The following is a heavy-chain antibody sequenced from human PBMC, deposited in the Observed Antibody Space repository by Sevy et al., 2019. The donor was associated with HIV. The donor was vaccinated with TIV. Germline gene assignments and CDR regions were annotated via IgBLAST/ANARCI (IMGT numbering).Heavy chain of an antibody. V-gene: IGHV3-15*01. CDR1: GFTFSNAW. CDR2: IKSEIDGATR. D-gene: IGHD3-9*01. CDR3: ATGLGKSDFDF. J-gene: IGHJ4*02. Sequence: GGSLRLSCAASGFTFSNAWMSWVRQAPGKGLEWVGCIKSEIDGATRDLSAPVKGRVTISRDGSRNTLYLQMNSLKIEDTGVYYCATGLGKSDFDFWGQGTLVTVSS.